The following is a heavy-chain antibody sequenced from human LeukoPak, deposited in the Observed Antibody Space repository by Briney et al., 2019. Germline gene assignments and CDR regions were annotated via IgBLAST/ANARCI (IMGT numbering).Heavy chain of an antibody. Sequence: GGSLRLSCAASGFTFSSYAMSWVRQAPGKGLEWVSAISGSGGSTYYADSVKGRFTISRDNSKNTLYLQMSSLRAEDTAVYYCAKRVAAEVYYGMDVWGQGTTVTVSS. V-gene: IGHV3-23*01. J-gene: IGHJ6*02. CDR1: GFTFSSYA. D-gene: IGHD6-13*01. CDR3: AKRVAAEVYYGMDV. CDR2: ISGSGGST.